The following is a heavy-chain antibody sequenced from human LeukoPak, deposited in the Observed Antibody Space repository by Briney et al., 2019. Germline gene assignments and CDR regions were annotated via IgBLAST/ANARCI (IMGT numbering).Heavy chain of an antibody. CDR3: AREERGYSEA. D-gene: IGHD5-12*01. V-gene: IGHV3-53*01. Sequence: GGSLRLSCAASGFTVSSTYMSWVRQAPGKGLEWVSVIYSGGSTYYADSVKGRFTISRVNSRNTLYLQMNSLRAEDTAVYYCAREERGYSEAWGQGTLVTVSS. CDR1: GFTVSSTY. CDR2: IYSGGST. J-gene: IGHJ5*02.